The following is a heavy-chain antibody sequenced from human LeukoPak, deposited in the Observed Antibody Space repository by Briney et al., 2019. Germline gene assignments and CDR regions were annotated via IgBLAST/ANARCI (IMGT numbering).Heavy chain of an antibody. Sequence: GGSLRLSXAASGFTFSSYAMSWVRQAPGKGLEWDSAISGSGGSTYYADSVKGRFTISRDNSKNTLYLQMNSLRAEDTAVYYCAKDQISGSYVYYFDYWGQGTLVTVSS. J-gene: IGHJ4*02. V-gene: IGHV3-23*01. CDR2: ISGSGGST. CDR1: GFTFSSYA. CDR3: AKDQISGSYVYYFDY. D-gene: IGHD1-26*01.